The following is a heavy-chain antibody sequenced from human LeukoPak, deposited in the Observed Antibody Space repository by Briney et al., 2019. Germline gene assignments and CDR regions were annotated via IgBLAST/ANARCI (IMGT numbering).Heavy chain of an antibody. Sequence: SVKVSCKASGGTFSNYAISWVRQAPGQGPEWMGAIIPIFGTANYAQKFQGRVTITADESTSTAYMELSSLRSEDTAVYYCARILSSSWYEYFHHWGQGTLVTVSS. CDR1: GGTFSNYA. V-gene: IGHV1-69*13. D-gene: IGHD6-19*01. CDR2: IIPIFGTA. CDR3: ARILSSSWYEYFHH. J-gene: IGHJ1*01.